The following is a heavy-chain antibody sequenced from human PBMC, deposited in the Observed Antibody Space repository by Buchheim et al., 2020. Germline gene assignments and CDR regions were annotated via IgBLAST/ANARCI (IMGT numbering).Heavy chain of an antibody. CDR1: GGPISSSSYY. CDR3: ARLEDYYFDY. D-gene: IGHD3/OR15-3a*01. Sequence: QLQLQESGPGLVKPSETLSLTCTVPGGPISSSSYYWGWIRQPPGKGLEWIGSIYYSGSTYYNPSLKSRVTISVDTYKNHISLKLSSVTAADTAVYYCARLEDYYFDYWGQGTL. J-gene: IGHJ4*02. V-gene: IGHV4-39*01. CDR2: IYYSGST.